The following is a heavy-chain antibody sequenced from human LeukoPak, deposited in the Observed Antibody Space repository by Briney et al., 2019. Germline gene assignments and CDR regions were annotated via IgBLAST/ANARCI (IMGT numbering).Heavy chain of an antibody. V-gene: IGHV1-24*01. D-gene: IGHD3-10*01. CDR2: FDPEDGET. Sequence: GASVKVSCKVSGYTLTELSMHWVRQAPGKGLEWMGGFDPEDGETIYAQKFQGRVTMTEDTSTDTAYMELSSLRSEDTAAYYCATVGWGVRGVKLGYWGQGTLVTVSS. J-gene: IGHJ4*02. CDR1: GYTLTELS. CDR3: ATVGWGVRGVKLGY.